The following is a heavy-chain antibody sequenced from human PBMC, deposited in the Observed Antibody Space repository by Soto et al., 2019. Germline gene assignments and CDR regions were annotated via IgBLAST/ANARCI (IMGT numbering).Heavy chain of an antibody. D-gene: IGHD2-2*01. J-gene: IGHJ4*02. CDR2: INSDGSST. Sequence: GGSLRLSCAASGFTFSSYWMHWVRQAPGKGLVWVSRINSDGSSTSYADTVKGRFTIARDNAKNTVYMQMNSLRAEDTAVYYCERVGPLIVPAAMRYIDYWGQGTLVTVSS. CDR1: GFTFSSYW. V-gene: IGHV3-74*01. CDR3: ERVGPLIVPAAMRYIDY.